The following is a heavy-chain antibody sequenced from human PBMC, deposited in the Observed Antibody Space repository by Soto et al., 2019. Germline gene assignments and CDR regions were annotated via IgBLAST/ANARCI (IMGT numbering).Heavy chain of an antibody. CDR3: TTDHWPPGVAQYTSSLNWFDP. V-gene: IGHV3-15*01. Sequence: GGSLRLSCAASGFIFSNAWISWVLQAPGKGLEWVGRIKSKTDGATTDYAAPVKGRFTISRDDSKNTLYLQMNSLKTEDTAVYYGTTDHWPPGVAQYTSSLNWFDPWGQGPLLTVSS. J-gene: IGHJ5*02. D-gene: IGHD6-13*01. CDR1: GFIFSNAW. CDR2: IKSKTDGATT.